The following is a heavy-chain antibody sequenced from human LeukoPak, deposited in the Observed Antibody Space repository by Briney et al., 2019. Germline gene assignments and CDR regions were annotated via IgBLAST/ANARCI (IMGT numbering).Heavy chain of an antibody. D-gene: IGHD6-13*01. CDR1: GFTFSGYG. J-gene: IGHJ1*01. V-gene: IGHV3-30*18. CDR2: ISYDGSNK. Sequence: PGRSLRLSCAASGFTFSGYGMHWVRQAPGKGLEWVAVISYDGSNKYYADSVKGRFTISRDNSKNTLYLQMNSLRAEDTAVYYCAKDIAAAGTGWVAIPQKVGYFQHWGQGTLVTVSS. CDR3: AKDIAAAGTGWVAIPQKVGYFQH.